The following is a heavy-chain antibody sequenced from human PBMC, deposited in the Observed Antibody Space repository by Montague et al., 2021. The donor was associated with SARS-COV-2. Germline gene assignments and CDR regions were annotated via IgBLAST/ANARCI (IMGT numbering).Heavy chain of an antibody. CDR3: ARGRGNLDALDL. D-gene: IGHD5-12*01. CDR2: IYYSGST. J-gene: IGHJ3*01. CDR1: SGSINSGNYY. V-gene: IGHV4-31*03. Sequence: TLSLTCTVSSGSINSGNYYWSWIRQHPGKGLEWIGYIYYSGSTYYSPSLRSRLTISMDTSKKQLSLKVSSVTAADTAVYYCARGRGNLDALDLWGQGTLVTVSS.